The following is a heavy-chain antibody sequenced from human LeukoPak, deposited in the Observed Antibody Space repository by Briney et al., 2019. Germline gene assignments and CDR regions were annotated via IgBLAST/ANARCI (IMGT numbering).Heavy chain of an antibody. D-gene: IGHD2-8*02. CDR3: ARLDYDAGGSFFDF. CDR1: GGSISTSRYY. V-gene: IGHV4-39*01. CDR2: INYSGST. J-gene: IGHJ4*02. Sequence: PSETLSLTCSVSGGSISTSRYYWGWIRQSPGKGLEWIGSINYSGSTYYNPSLQIRVTISVDTSKNQFSLSLISVTAADTAVYYCARLDYDAGGSFFDFWGQGTLVTVSS.